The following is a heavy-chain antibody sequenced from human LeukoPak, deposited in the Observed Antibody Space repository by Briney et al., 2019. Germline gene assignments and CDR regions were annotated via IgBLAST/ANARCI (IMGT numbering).Heavy chain of an antibody. D-gene: IGHD3-10*01. CDR3: ARDGVLLWFGELFYYYYGMDV. J-gene: IGHJ6*02. CDR1: GYTFTSYD. Sequence: ASVTVSCKASGYTFTSYDINWVRQAAGQGLEWMGWMNPNSGNTGYAQKFQGRVTMTRNTSISTAYMELSSLRSEDTAVYYCARDGVLLWFGELFYYYYGMDVWGQGTTVTVSS. CDR2: MNPNSGNT. V-gene: IGHV1-8*01.